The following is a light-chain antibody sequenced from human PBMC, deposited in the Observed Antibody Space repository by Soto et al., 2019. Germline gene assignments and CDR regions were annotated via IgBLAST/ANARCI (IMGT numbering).Light chain of an antibody. CDR1: QSVSSSY. V-gene: IGKV3-20*01. Sequence: EIVMTQSPATLSVSPGERATLSCRGSQSVSSSYLAWYQPKPGQAPRLLIYGASSRATGIPDRFSGSGSGTDFTLTISRLEPEDFAVYYCQQYGSSPRTFGQGTRLEI. J-gene: IGKJ5*01. CDR3: QQYGSSPRT. CDR2: GAS.